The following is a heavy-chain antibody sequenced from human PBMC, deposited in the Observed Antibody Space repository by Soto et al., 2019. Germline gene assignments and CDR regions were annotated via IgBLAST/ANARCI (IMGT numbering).Heavy chain of an antibody. CDR2: IYYSGST. V-gene: IGHV4-39*01. Sequence: PSETLSLTCTVSGGSISSSSYYWGWIRQPPGKGLEWIGSIYYSGSTYYNPSLKSRVTISVDTSKNQFSLKLSSVTAADTAVYYCARSRYSSGWYDYWGQGTLVTVPS. CDR1: GGSISSSSYY. CDR3: ARSRYSSGWYDY. D-gene: IGHD6-19*01. J-gene: IGHJ4*02.